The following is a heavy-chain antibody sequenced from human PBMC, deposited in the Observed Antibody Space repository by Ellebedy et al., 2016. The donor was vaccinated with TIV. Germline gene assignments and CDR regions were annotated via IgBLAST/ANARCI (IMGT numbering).Heavy chain of an antibody. V-gene: IGHV3-66*04. CDR2: IYSGGST. Sequence: GESLKISXAASGFTVSSNYMSWVRQAPGKGLEWVSVIYSGGSTYYADSVKGRFTISRDNSKNTLYLQMNSLRAEDTAVYYCARQLFSDSSAWGWGQGTLVTVSS. J-gene: IGHJ4*02. D-gene: IGHD6-19*01. CDR3: ARQLFSDSSAWG. CDR1: GFTVSSNY.